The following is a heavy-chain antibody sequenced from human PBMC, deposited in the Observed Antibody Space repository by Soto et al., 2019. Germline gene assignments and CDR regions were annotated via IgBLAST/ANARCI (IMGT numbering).Heavy chain of an antibody. CDR3: ARGERQQQRDY. CDR1: GDSISSSKW. Sequence: QVQLQESGPGLVKPSGTLSLTCVVSGDSISSSKWWSWVRQPPGKGLEWIGEIYHSGSTNYNPSLKSRGIISVDKSKNQFSLKLSSVTDADTAVYSCARGERQQQRDYWGQGTLVTVSS. CDR2: IYHSGST. J-gene: IGHJ4*02. V-gene: IGHV4-4*02. D-gene: IGHD6-25*01.